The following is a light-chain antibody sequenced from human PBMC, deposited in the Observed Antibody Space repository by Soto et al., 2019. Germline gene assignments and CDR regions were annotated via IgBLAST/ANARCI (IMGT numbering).Light chain of an antibody. V-gene: IGKV1-27*01. Sequence: DIQMTQSPSSLPASVGDRVTITCRASQGISTYLAWYQQIPGKVPKLLISAASTLQSGVPSRFSGSGSGTDFTLTISSLQPEDVATYYCQKYTNVPAFGGGTKVEIK. CDR2: AAS. CDR1: QGISTY. J-gene: IGKJ4*01. CDR3: QKYTNVPA.